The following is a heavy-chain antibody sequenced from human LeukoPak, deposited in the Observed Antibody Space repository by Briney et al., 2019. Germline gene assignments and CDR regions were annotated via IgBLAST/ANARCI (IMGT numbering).Heavy chain of an antibody. CDR3: ASTVKSENCYYYYMDV. J-gene: IGHJ6*03. CDR2: IIPIFGTA. Sequence: GSSVKVSCKASGGTFSSYAISWVRQAPGQGLEWMGGIIPIFGTANYAQKFQGRVTITTDESTSTAYMELSSLRSEDTAVYYCASTVKSENCYYYYMDVWGKGTTVTVSS. V-gene: IGHV1-69*05. CDR1: GGTFSSYA.